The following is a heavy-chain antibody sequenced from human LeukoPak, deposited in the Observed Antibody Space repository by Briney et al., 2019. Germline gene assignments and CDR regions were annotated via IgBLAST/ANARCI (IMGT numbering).Heavy chain of an antibody. Sequence: PGGSLRLSCAASGFTFSSYWMHWDRQAPGKGLVWVSRINSDGSSTSYADSVKGRFTISRDNVKNTLYLQMNSLRAEDTAVYYCARNGITMVRGVINPYYYYGMDVWGQGTTVTVSS. CDR3: ARNGITMVRGVINPYYYYGMDV. CDR2: INSDGSST. CDR1: GFTFSSYW. D-gene: IGHD3-10*01. V-gene: IGHV3-74*01. J-gene: IGHJ6*02.